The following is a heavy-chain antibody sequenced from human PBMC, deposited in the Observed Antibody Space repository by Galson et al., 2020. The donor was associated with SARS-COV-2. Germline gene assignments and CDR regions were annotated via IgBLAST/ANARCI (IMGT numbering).Heavy chain of an antibody. V-gene: IGHV4-61*01. J-gene: IGHJ4*02. D-gene: IGHD6-19*01. CDR1: GGSVSSGSYY. Sequence: SETLSLTCTVSGGSVSSGSYYWSWIRQPPGKGLEWIGYIYYSGSTNYNPSLKSRVTISVDTSKNQFSLKLSSVTAADTAVYYCARGPAKNIAVPPGYYFDYWGQGTLVTVSS. CDR3: ARGPAKNIAVPPGYYFDY. CDR2: IYYSGST.